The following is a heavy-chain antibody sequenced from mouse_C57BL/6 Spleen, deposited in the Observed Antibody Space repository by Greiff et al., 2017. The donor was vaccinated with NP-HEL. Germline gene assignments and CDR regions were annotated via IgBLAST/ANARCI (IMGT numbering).Heavy chain of an antibody. Sequence: EVQLMESGPELVKPGASVKISCKASGYSFTGYYMNWVKQSPEKSLEWIGEINPSTGGTTYNQKFKAKATLTVDKSSSTAYMQLKSLTSEDSAVYYCARYVYYGTMDYWGQGTSVTVSS. V-gene: IGHV1-42*01. J-gene: IGHJ4*01. D-gene: IGHD2-1*01. CDR3: ARYVYYGTMDY. CDR1: GYSFTGYY. CDR2: INPSTGGT.